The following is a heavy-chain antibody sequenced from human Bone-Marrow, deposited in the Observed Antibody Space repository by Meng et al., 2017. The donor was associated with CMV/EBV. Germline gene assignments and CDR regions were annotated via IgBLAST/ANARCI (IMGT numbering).Heavy chain of an antibody. Sequence: TFSSYWMHWVRQAPGKGLVWVSRINSDGSNTSYADFVKGRFTISRDNAKNTLYLQMNSLRAEDTAVYYCARAGLYYDFWSGYYPVDYWGQGTLVTVSS. J-gene: IGHJ4*02. CDR3: ARAGLYYDFWSGYYPVDY. CDR1: TFSSYW. CDR2: INSDGSNT. V-gene: IGHV3-74*01. D-gene: IGHD3-3*01.